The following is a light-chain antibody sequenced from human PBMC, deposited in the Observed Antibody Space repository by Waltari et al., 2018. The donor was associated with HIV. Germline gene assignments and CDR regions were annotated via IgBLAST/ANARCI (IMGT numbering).Light chain of an antibody. J-gene: IGKJ1*01. CDR3: QQYSTWPS. CDR2: AAS. CDR1: QTIGTF. Sequence: IVLTQSQATLSAYPGERATRSCRASQTIGTFLAWYQQTPGQPPRLLIYAASTRATGIPARFSGSGSGAEFTLTISSLQSDDFASYYCQQYSTWPSFGQGTKVEIK. V-gene: IGKV3-15*01.